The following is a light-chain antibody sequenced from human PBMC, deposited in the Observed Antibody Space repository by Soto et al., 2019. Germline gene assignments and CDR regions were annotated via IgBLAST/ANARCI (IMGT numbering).Light chain of an antibody. CDR1: SSNIGSNT. Sequence: QSVLPQPPSASGTPGQRVTISCSGSSSNIGSNTVNWYQQLPGTAPKLLIYSNNQRPSGVPDRFSGSKSGTSASLAISGLQSEDEADYYWAAWDDRLNGWVFGGGTKLTVL. CDR3: AAWDDRLNGWV. CDR2: SNN. V-gene: IGLV1-44*01. J-gene: IGLJ3*02.